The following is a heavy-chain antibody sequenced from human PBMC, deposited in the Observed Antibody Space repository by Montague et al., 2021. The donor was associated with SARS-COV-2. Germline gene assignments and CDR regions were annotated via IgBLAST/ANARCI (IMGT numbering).Heavy chain of an antibody. CDR2: ISDSGRTT. CDR3: AGDPGYSYGFGH. J-gene: IGHJ5*02. V-gene: IGHV3-48*03. Sequence: SLRLSCAASGFTFSSFEMTWVRQAPGKGLEWISHISDSGRTTFYADSVKGRFTVSRDNAKNSLYLQMNSLRAEDTALYFCAGDPGYSYGFGHWGQGTLVTVSS. CDR1: GFTFSSFE. D-gene: IGHD5-18*01.